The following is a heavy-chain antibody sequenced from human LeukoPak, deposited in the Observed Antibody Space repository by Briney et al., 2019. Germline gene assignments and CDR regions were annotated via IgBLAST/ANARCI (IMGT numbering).Heavy chain of an antibody. CDR3: IIMEDYYDSSGYPYYFDY. CDR1: GYTFTSYG. J-gene: IGHJ4*02. CDR2: ISAYNGNT. Sequence: ASVKVSCKASGYTFTSYGISWVRQAPGQGLEWMGWISAYNGNTNYAQKLQGRVTMTTDTSTSTAYMELRSLRSDDTAVYYCIIMEDYYDSSGYPYYFDYWGQGTLVTVSS. V-gene: IGHV1-18*01. D-gene: IGHD3-22*01.